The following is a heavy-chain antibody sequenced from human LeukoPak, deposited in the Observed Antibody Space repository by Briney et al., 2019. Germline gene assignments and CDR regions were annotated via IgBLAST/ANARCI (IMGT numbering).Heavy chain of an antibody. D-gene: IGHD5-18*01. CDR2: IYYSGST. Sequence: SETLSLTCTVSGGSISSGGYYWSWIRQHPGKGLEWIGYIYYSGSTYYNPSLKSRVTISVDTSKNQFSLKLSSVTAADTAVYYCARQDTAMVELFDYWGQGTLVTVSS. J-gene: IGHJ4*02. CDR3: ARQDTAMVELFDY. V-gene: IGHV4-31*03. CDR1: GGSISSGGYY.